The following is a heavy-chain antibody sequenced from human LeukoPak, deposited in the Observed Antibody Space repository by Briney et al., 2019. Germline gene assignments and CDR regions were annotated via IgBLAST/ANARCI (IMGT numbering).Heavy chain of an antibody. D-gene: IGHD4-11*01. Sequence: PSETLSLACGVYGGSFSAYYWSWIRQPPGKGLEWIGEIYHSGSTNYNPSLKSRVTISVDTSKNQFSLKLSSVTAADTAVYYCARDGLTETTRDSDYWGQGTLVTVSS. CDR3: ARDGLTETTRDSDY. J-gene: IGHJ4*02. CDR1: GGSFSAYY. V-gene: IGHV4-34*01. CDR2: IYHSGST.